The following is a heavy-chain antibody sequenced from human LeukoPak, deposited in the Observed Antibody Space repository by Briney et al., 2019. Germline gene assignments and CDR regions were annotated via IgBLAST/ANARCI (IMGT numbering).Heavy chain of an antibody. CDR2: IKQDGSEK. J-gene: IGHJ4*02. V-gene: IGHV3-7*01. Sequence: GGSLRLSCAASGFTFSSYGMHWVRQAPGKGLEWVANIKQDGSEKYYVDSVKGRFTISRDNAKNSLYLQMNSLRAEDTAVYYCARVTGYYDSSGYFDYWGQGTLVTVSS. CDR3: ARVTGYYDSSGYFDY. D-gene: IGHD3-22*01. CDR1: GFTFSSYG.